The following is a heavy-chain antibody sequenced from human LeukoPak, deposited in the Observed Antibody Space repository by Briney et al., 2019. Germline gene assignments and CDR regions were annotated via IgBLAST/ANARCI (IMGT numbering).Heavy chain of an antibody. CDR2: INHSGST. V-gene: IGHV4-34*01. Sequence: SETLSLTCAVYGGSFSGYYWSWIRQPPGKGLEWIGEINHSGSTNYNPSLKSQVTISVDTSKNQFSLKLSSVTAADTAVYYCARSRAVAGSRDWFDPWGQGTLVTVSS. CDR1: GGSFSGYY. D-gene: IGHD6-19*01. J-gene: IGHJ5*02. CDR3: ARSRAVAGSRDWFDP.